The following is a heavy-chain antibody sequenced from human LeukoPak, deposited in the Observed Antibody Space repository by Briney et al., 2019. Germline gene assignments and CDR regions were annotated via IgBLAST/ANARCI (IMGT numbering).Heavy chain of an antibody. CDR1: GFTLSSFR. CDR2: IIDSGGT. CDR3: ANLGSGEVQTGAEYFQH. J-gene: IGHJ1*01. V-gene: IGHV3-23*01. D-gene: IGHD6-19*01. Sequence: GGSLRLSCAASGFTLSSFRMSWVRQAPGEGLEWVSRIIDSGGTNYADSVKGRFTISRDNSKNTLYLQMNSLRAEDTAVYYCANLGSGEVQTGAEYFQHWGQGTLVTVSS.